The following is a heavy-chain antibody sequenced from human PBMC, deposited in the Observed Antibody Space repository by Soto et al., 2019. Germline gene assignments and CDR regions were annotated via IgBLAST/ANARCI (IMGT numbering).Heavy chain of an antibody. J-gene: IGHJ1*01. CDR2: IKSKTHGGTT. V-gene: IGHV3-15*01. D-gene: IGHD3-16*01. CDR1: GFTFSNAW. CDR3: ATRPTFSYVGPEKYLQH. Sequence: EVQLVESGGGLVKPGGSLRLSCAASGFTFSNAWMTWVRQAPGKGLDWVGRIKSKTHGGTTDYAAPVNGRFTISRDDSKNTLYLQMNSLKTADTAVYYCATRPTFSYVGPEKYLQHWGQGTLVTVSS.